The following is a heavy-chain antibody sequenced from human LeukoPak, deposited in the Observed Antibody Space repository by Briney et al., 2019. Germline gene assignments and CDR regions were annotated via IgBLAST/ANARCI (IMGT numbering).Heavy chain of an antibody. Sequence: PGGSLRLSCAASGFTFSSYEMNWVRQAPGKGLEWVSYISSSGSTIYYADSVKGRFTISRDNAKNSLYLQMNSLRAEDTAVYYCARESQYYYGSGSYYLLNDYWGQGTLVTVPS. CDR2: ISSSGSTI. V-gene: IGHV3-48*03. J-gene: IGHJ4*02. CDR1: GFTFSSYE. D-gene: IGHD3-10*01. CDR3: ARESQYYYGSGSYYLLNDY.